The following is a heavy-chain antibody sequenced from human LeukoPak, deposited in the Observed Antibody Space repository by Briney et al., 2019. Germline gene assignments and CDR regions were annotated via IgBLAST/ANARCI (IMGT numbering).Heavy chain of an antibody. CDR2: IYYSGST. CDR3: ARVYYYDNSGYGKDYFDY. Sequence: SQTLSLTCTVSGGSISSGDYYWSWIRQPPGKGLEWVGYIYYSGSTYYNPSLKSRVTISVDTSKNQFSLKLSSVTAADTAVYYCARVYYYDNSGYGKDYFDYWGQGTLVTVSS. V-gene: IGHV4-30-4*01. CDR1: GGSISSGDYY. J-gene: IGHJ4*02. D-gene: IGHD3-22*01.